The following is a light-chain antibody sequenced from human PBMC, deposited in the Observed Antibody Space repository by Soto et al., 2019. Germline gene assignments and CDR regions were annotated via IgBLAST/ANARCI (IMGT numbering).Light chain of an antibody. J-gene: IGKJ5*01. CDR3: QQYHNWPIT. V-gene: IGKV3-15*01. CDR1: QTVSITY. Sequence: PGESATLSCRASQTVSITYLTWYQQKPGQAPRLLIFGASTGATGIPARFSGSGSGTEFTLTISSLQSEDFAVYYCQQYHNWPITFGQGTRLEIK. CDR2: GAS.